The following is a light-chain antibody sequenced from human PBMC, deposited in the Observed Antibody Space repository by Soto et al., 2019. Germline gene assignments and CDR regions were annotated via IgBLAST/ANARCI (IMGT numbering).Light chain of an antibody. CDR2: EIN. CDR1: SSDVGAYDY. V-gene: IGLV2-8*01. CDR3: SSFAGSNNFPYV. Sequence: QSVLTQPPSASGSPGQSVTISCTGTSSDVGAYDYVSWYQQHPGKAPKLMIYEINKRPSGVPDRFSGSKSGNTASLTVSGLQAEDEADYYCSSFAGSNNFPYVFGTGTKVTAL. J-gene: IGLJ1*01.